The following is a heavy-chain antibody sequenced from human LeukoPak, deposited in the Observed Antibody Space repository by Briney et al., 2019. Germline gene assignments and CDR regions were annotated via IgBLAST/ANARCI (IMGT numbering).Heavy chain of an antibody. CDR1: GFTFSAYS. CDR2: ISSATTTI. D-gene: IGHD3-10*01. CDR3: ANQENYYGSGSYYNPLPFDY. J-gene: IGHJ4*02. V-gene: IGHV3-48*02. Sequence: GGSLRLSCAASGFTFSAYSMNWVRQAPGKGLEWISYISSATTTIHYADSVKGRFTISRDNAKNTLYLQMNSLRDEDTAVYYCANQENYYGSGSYYNPLPFDYWGQGTQVTVSS.